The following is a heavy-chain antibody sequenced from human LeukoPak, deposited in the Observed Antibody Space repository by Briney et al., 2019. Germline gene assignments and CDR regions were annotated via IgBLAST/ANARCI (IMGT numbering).Heavy chain of an antibody. Sequence: GGSLRLSCAASGFTFSSYGMSWVRQAPGKGLEWVSAISGSGGSTYYADSVKGRFTISRDNSKNTLYLQMNSLRAEDTAVYYCARFIAAPYYFDYWGRGTLVTVFS. CDR3: ARFIAAPYYFDY. CDR2: ISGSGGST. J-gene: IGHJ4*02. D-gene: IGHD6-13*01. V-gene: IGHV3-23*01. CDR1: GFTFSSYG.